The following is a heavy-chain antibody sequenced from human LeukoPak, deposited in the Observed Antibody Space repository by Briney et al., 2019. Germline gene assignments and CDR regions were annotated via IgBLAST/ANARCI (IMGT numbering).Heavy chain of an antibody. CDR3: ARHGCSSTSCYEDDAFDI. J-gene: IGHJ3*02. Sequence: PSETLSLTCTVSGGSISSSSYYWGWIRQPPGKGLEWIGSIYYSGSTYYNPSLKSRVTISVDTSKNQFSLKLSSVTAADTAVYYCARHGCSSTSCYEDDAFDIWGQGQWSPSLQ. D-gene: IGHD2-2*01. CDR2: IYYSGST. V-gene: IGHV4-39*01. CDR1: GGSISSSSYY.